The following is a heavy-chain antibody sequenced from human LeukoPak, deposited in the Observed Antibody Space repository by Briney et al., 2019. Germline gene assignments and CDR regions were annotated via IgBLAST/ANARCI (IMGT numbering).Heavy chain of an antibody. V-gene: IGHV3-30-3*01. CDR3: ARDITGSWSIDY. J-gene: IGHJ4*02. Sequence: PERSLRLSCAASGFTFSSHAMHWVRQAPGKGLEWVAVISYDGRNKYHADSVTGRFTTSRDNSKNTLYLQMNSLRAEDTAVYYCARDITGSWSIDYWGQGTLITVSS. D-gene: IGHD6-13*01. CDR2: ISYDGRNK. CDR1: GFTFSSHA.